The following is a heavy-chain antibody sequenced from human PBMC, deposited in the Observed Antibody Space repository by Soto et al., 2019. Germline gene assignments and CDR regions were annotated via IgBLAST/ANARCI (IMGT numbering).Heavy chain of an antibody. J-gene: IGHJ4*02. Sequence: QVQLVQSGAEVKKPGASGKVSCKASGYTFTTNPMHWVRQAPGQSLEWMGWINAGNGNTKYSQKFQGRVTITRDTSASTAYMEVNSLTSEDTAMYYCARYYSGLLLYWGQGPLVTVSS. CDR2: INAGNGNT. CDR1: GYTFTTNP. D-gene: IGHD3-10*01. V-gene: IGHV1-3*01. CDR3: ARYYSGLLLY.